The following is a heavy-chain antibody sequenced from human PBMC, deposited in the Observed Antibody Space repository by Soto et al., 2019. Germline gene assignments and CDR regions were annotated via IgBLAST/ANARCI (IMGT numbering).Heavy chain of an antibody. CDR3: ATARRPKIYGWFDP. D-gene: IGHD2-2*02. Sequence: SSEEVSCKASGGTFSSYAISWVRQAPGQGLEWMGGFIPIFGTANYAQKCQGRGTITAEESTSTAYMELSSLRSEHTAVYYCATARRPKIYGWFDPWGQGSLVTASS. CDR2: FIPIFGTA. V-gene: IGHV1-69*13. CDR1: GGTFSSYA. J-gene: IGHJ5*02.